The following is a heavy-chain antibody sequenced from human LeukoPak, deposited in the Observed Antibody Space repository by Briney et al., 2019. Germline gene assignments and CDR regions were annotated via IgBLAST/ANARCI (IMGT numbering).Heavy chain of an antibody. CDR3: ARDLTYYYDSSGYPTHDAFDI. D-gene: IGHD3-22*01. Sequence: GGSLRLSCAASGFTFSSYWMSWVRQAPGKGLEWVANIKQDGSEKYYVDSVKGRFTISRDNAKNSLYLQMNSLGAEDTAVYYCARDLTYYYDSSGYPTHDAFDIWGQGTMVTVSS. J-gene: IGHJ3*02. CDR1: GFTFSSYW. V-gene: IGHV3-7*01. CDR2: IKQDGSEK.